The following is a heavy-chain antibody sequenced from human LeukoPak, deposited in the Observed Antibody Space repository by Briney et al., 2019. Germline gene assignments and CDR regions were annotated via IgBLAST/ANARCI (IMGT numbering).Heavy chain of an antibody. D-gene: IGHD2-21*02. Sequence: GGSLRLSCAASGFTFSSYSMNWVRQAPGKGLEWVSYISSSSSTIYYADSVKGRFTISRDNAKNSLYLQMNSLRAEDTAVYYCARENGGDCYSVGIYCYYYYGMDVWGQGITVTVSS. CDR2: ISSSSSTI. CDR3: ARENGGDCYSVGIYCYYYYGMDV. V-gene: IGHV3-48*01. J-gene: IGHJ6*02. CDR1: GFTFSSYS.